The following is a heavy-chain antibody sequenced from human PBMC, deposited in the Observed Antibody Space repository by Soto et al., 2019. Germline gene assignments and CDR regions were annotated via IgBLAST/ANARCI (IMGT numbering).Heavy chain of an antibody. J-gene: IGHJ4*02. Sequence: PGGSLRLSCKASGFTFSDHYMSWIRQAPGKGLEWIGYSSNSGSFTRYADSVKGRFSISRDNAKSSLYLQISSLRGDDTATYYCVKSGDNYNLLDYWGQGTPVTVS. V-gene: IGHV3-11*06. D-gene: IGHD1-1*01. CDR1: GFTFSDHY. CDR2: SSNSGSFT. CDR3: VKSGDNYNLLDY.